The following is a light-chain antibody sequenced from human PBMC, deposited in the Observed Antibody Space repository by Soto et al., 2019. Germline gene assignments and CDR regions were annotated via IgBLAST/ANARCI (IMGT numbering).Light chain of an antibody. CDR3: KTSGSSPKCK. J-gene: IGKJ3*01. CDR1: QIIDIMY. CDR2: GAS. V-gene: IGKV3-20*01. Sequence: DSFLTQSRVTLSLSPGERCTLSCRASQIIDIMYLGWYQQKPGQAPRLLIYGASSRATGIPERFSGSGSGTDLTITISRMEHEDVAVYSSKTSGSSPKCKFGPGTNVDIK.